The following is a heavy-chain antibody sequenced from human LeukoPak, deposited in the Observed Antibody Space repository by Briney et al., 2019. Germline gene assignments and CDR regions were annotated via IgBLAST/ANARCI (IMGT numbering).Heavy chain of an antibody. J-gene: IGHJ4*02. CDR3: ATVPVAGENQDY. CDR1: GYTLTELS. Sequence: ASVKVSCKVSGYTLTELSMHWVRQAPGKGLEWMGGFDPEDGETIYAQKFQGRVTMTEGTSTDTAYMELSSLRSEDTAVYYCATVPVAGENQDYWGQGTLVTVSS. CDR2: FDPEDGET. V-gene: IGHV1-24*01. D-gene: IGHD6-19*01.